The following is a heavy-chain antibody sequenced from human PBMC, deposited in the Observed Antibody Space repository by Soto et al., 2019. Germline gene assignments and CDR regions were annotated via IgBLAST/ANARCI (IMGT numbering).Heavy chain of an antibody. Sequence: QVQLVESGGGLVKPGGSLRLSCAASGFTFSDYYMSWIRQAPGKGLEWVSYIGSSGSTIYYADSVKGRFTISRDNAKNSLYLQMNSLRAEDTAVYYCARRAQGKYFDWLLSPDFDYWGQGTLVTVSS. CDR1: GFTFSDYY. CDR3: ARRAQGKYFDWLLSPDFDY. CDR2: IGSSGSTI. V-gene: IGHV3-11*01. D-gene: IGHD3-9*01. J-gene: IGHJ4*02.